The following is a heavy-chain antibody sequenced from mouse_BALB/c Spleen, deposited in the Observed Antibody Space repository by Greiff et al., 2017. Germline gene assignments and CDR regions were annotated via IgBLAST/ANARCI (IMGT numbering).Heavy chain of an antibody. CDR3: ARGSDLGFDY. CDR1: GFTFSDYY. D-gene: IGHD4-1*01. Sequence: EVKLMESGGGLVKPGGSLKLSCAASGFTFSDYYMYWVRQTPEKRLEWVATISDGGSYTYYPDSVKGRFTISRDNAKNNLYLQMSSLKSEDTAMYYCARGSDLGFDYWGQGTTLTVSS. CDR2: ISDGGSYT. J-gene: IGHJ2*01. V-gene: IGHV5-4*02.